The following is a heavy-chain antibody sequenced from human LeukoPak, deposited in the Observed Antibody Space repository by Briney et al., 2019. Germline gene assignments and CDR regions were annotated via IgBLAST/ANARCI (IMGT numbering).Heavy chain of an antibody. J-gene: IGHJ5*02. Sequence: GGSLRLSCAASGFTFSSYWMHWVRQAPGKGLVWVSRINSDGSSTSYADSVEGRFTISRDNAKNTLYLQMNSLRAEDTALYYCAKGRDKYQLLSKNWFDPWGQGTLVTVSS. CDR1: GFTFSSYW. D-gene: IGHD2-2*01. V-gene: IGHV3-74*01. CDR3: AKGRDKYQLLSKNWFDP. CDR2: INSDGSST.